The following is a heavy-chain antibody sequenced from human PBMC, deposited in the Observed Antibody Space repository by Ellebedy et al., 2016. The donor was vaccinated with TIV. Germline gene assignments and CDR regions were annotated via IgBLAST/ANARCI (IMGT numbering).Heavy chain of an antibody. CDR1: GFPFTSYY. CDR3: SREGKHDYDDAFDI. Sequence: GESLKISCAASGFPFTSYYMNWVRQAPGKGLEWVSSITDNGKYIFYGDSVKGRFTISRDNAKNSLYLQMSSLRVEDTAVYYCSREGKHDYDDAFDIWGQGTMVTVSS. D-gene: IGHD4-17*01. J-gene: IGHJ3*02. V-gene: IGHV3-21*01. CDR2: ITDNGKYI.